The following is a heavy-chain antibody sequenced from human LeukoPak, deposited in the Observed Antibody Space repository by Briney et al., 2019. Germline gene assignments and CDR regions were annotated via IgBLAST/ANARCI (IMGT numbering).Heavy chain of an antibody. J-gene: IGHJ4*02. CDR1: GGSISSGGYS. D-gene: IGHD6-13*01. CDR2: IYHSGST. V-gene: IGHV4-30-2*01. Sequence: SQTLSLTCAVSGGSISSGGYSWSWIRQPPGKGLEWIGYIYHSGSTYYSPSLKSRVTISIDTSKNQFSLKLSSVTAADTALYYCARGPGTWYYYWGQGTLVTVSS. CDR3: ARGPGTWYYY.